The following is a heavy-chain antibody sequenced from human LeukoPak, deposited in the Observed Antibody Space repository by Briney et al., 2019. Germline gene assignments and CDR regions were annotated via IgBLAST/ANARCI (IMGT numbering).Heavy chain of an antibody. CDR2: IYCSWGT. V-gene: IGHV4-4*07. CDR3: PRDTPPAVAGTGSYFDY. CDR1: GGSISSYY. Sequence: PADSLSLTCTVSGGSISSYYWSWVRPPAGKGLEWIGRIYCSWGTNYNPSLKSRVTISVDKSKNQFFRKMSSVTAADTAVYYCPRDTPPAVAGTGSYFDYWGQGTLVTVSS. D-gene: IGHD6-19*01. J-gene: IGHJ4*02.